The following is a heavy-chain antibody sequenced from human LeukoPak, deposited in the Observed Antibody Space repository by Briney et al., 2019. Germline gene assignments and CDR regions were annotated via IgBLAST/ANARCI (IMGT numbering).Heavy chain of an antibody. J-gene: IGHJ6*02. CDR3: ARDPRPSYYYGMDV. CDR2: TYSGGST. V-gene: IGHV3-66*01. Sequence: SGGSLRLSCAASGFTFSDYYMSWIRQAPGQGLGWVSVTYSGGSTYYADSVKGRFSISRDNSKNTLYLQMNSLRAEDTAVYYCARDPRPSYYYGMDVWGQGTTVTVSS. CDR1: GFTFSDYY. D-gene: IGHD6-6*01.